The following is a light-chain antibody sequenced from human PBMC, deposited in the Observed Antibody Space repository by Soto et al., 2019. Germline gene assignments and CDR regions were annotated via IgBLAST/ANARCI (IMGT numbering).Light chain of an antibody. CDR2: AAS. J-gene: IGKJ5*01. V-gene: IGKV1-39*01. CDR3: QQSFSALSIT. CDR1: QSISRY. Sequence: DIQMTQSPSSLSASVGDRVTITCRASQSISRYLNWYQQKPGKAPKLLIYAASVLQSGVPSRFSGSGSGTDFTLTITSLQPEDFAIYYCQQSFSALSITFGQGTRLEIK.